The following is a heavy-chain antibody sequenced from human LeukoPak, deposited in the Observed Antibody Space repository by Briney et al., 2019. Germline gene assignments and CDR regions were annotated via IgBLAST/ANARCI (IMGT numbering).Heavy chain of an antibody. D-gene: IGHD6-13*01. CDR3: ARSRRSWSTFDY. CDR1: GGSISSGSYY. J-gene: IGHJ4*02. Sequence: PSETLSLTCTASGGSISSGSYYWSWIRQPAGKGLEWIGSIYYSGSTNYNPSLKSRVTISVDTSKNQFSLKLTSVTAADTAVYYCARSRRSWSTFDYWGQGTLVTVSS. V-gene: IGHV4-39*07. CDR2: IYYSGST.